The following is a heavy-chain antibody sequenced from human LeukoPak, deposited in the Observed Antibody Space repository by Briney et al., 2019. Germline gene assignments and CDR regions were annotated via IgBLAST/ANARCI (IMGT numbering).Heavy chain of an antibody. J-gene: IGHJ4*02. Sequence: SQTLSLTCTVSGGSISSGDYYWSWIRQPPGKGLEWIGEINHSGSTNYNPSLKSRVTISVDTSKNQFSLKLSSVTAADTAVYYCARNGNSSSMDYWGQGTLVTVSS. CDR3: ARNGNSSSMDY. D-gene: IGHD6-6*01. CDR2: INHSGST. V-gene: IGHV4-30-4*08. CDR1: GGSISSGDYY.